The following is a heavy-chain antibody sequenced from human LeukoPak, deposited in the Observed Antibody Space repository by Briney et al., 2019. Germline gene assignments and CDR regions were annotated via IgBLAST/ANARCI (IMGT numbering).Heavy chain of an antibody. CDR1: GFTFSSYA. Sequence: GGSLRLSCAASGFTFSSYAMHWVRQAPGKGLEWVAVISYDGSNKYYADSVKGRFTISRDNSKNTLYLQMNSLRAEDTAVYYCARDRSSGWYSIEYYFDYWGQGTLVTVSS. CDR2: ISYDGSNK. V-gene: IGHV3-30-3*01. CDR3: ARDRSSGWYSIEYYFDY. J-gene: IGHJ4*02. D-gene: IGHD6-19*01.